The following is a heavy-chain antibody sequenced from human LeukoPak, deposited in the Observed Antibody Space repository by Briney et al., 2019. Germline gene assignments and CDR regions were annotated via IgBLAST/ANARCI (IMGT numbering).Heavy chain of an antibody. D-gene: IGHD7-27*01. J-gene: IGHJ4*02. CDR3: ARTLSWSGDRRYSDY. CDR1: GFTFSSYA. V-gene: IGHV3-30*04. CDR2: ISYDGSNK. Sequence: PGGSLRLSCAASGFTFSSYAMHWVRQAPGKGLEWVAVISYDGSNKYYADSVKGRFTISRDNSKNTPYLQMNSLRAEDTAVYYCARTLSWSGDRRYSDYWGQGTLVSVSS.